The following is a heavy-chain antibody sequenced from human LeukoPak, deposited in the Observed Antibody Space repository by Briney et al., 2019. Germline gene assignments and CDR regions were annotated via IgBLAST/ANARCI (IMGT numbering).Heavy chain of an antibody. Sequence: SETLSLTCTVSGGSISSSSYYWGWIRQPPWKGLEWIGSIYYSGSTYYNPSLKSRVTISVDTSKNQFSLKLSSVTAADTAVYYCARRGGWLGYWGQGTLVTVSS. CDR2: IYYSGST. D-gene: IGHD3-16*01. V-gene: IGHV4-39*01. J-gene: IGHJ4*02. CDR3: ARRGGWLGY. CDR1: GGSISSSSYY.